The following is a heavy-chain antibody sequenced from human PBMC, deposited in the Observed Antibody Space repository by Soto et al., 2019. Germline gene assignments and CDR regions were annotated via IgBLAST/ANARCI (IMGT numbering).Heavy chain of an antibody. CDR3: ARPLWRDDYNWGYFDL. CDR2: IYYSGGIT. D-gene: IGHD4-4*01. J-gene: IGHJ2*01. CDR1: GDSISNYY. V-gene: IGHV3-66*04. Sequence: ETLSLTCTVSGDSISNYYWGWIRQPPGKGLEWIGSIYYSGGITDYADSVKGRFTISRDNSKNTLYLQMNSLRAEDTAVYYCARPLWRDDYNWGYFDLWGRGTLVTVSS.